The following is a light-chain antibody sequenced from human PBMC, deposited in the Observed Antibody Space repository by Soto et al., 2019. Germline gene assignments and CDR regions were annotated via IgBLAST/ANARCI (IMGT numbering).Light chain of an antibody. CDR1: SGYSNYK. CDR2: VGTGGIVG. V-gene: IGLV9-49*01. Sequence: QLVLTQPPSASASLGASVTLTCTLSSGYSNYKVDWYQQRPGKGPRFVMRVGTGGIVGSKGDGIPDRFSVLGSGLNRYLTIKNIQEEDESDYHCGADHGSGSNFGWVFGGGTKVTV. J-gene: IGLJ2*01. CDR3: GADHGSGSNFGWV.